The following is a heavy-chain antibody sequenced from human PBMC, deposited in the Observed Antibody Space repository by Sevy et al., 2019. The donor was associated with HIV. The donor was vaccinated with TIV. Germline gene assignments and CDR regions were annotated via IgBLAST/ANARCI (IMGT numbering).Heavy chain of an antibody. CDR3: ARDLMVVAATTDAFDI. CDR1: GFTFSSYS. D-gene: IGHD2-15*01. Sequence: GGSLRLSCAASGFTFSSYSMNWVRQAPGKGLEWVSSISSSSSYIYYADSVKGRFTISRDNAKNSQYLQMNSLRAEDTAVYYCARDLMVVAATTDAFDIWGQGTMVTVSS. J-gene: IGHJ3*02. CDR2: ISSSSSYI. V-gene: IGHV3-21*01.